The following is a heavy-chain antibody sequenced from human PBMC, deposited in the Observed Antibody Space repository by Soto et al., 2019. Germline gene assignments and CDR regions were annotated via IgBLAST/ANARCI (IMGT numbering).Heavy chain of an antibody. CDR3: AKDLRSAHWFDP. CDR1: GGSVTLTSYY. Sequence: PSETLSLTCPVSGGSVTLTSYYWGWIRQPPGKGLEWIGNVYYSGSTNYNPSLKSRVTISVDTSKNQLSLSLKSVTAADTAVYYCAKDLRSAHWFDPWGQGTLVTVSS. J-gene: IGHJ5*02. CDR2: VYYSGST. V-gene: IGHV4-39*02. D-gene: IGHD2-15*01.